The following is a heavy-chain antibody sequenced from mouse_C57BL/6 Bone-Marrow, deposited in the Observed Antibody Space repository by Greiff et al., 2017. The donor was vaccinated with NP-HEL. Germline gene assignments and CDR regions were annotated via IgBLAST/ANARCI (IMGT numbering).Heavy chain of an antibody. CDR3: ARWGFYSDY. CDR1: GYTFTSYW. J-gene: IGHJ2*01. V-gene: IGHV1-69*01. Sequence: VQLQQPGAELVMPGASVKLSCKASGYTFTSYWMHWVKQRPGQGLEWIGEIDPSDSSTNYNQKFKGKSTLTVDKSSSTAYMQLSSLTSEDSAVYYCARWGFYSDYWGQGTTLTVSS. CDR2: IDPSDSST. D-gene: IGHD3-1*01.